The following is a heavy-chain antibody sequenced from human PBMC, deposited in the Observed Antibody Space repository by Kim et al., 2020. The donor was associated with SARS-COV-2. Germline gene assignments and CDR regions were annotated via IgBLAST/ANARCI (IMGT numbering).Heavy chain of an antibody. D-gene: IGHD4-17*01. CDR3: SIRADYGDDHGMAV. V-gene: IGHV3-73*01. CDR1: GFSFSGSS. CDR2: IKNKDDTYAT. J-gene: IGHJ6*02. Sequence: GGSLRLSCAASGFSFSGSSMHWVRQSAGKGLEWVGRIKNKDDTYATAYARSVNGRFTISTDSKNTGYLQMNSLRSEDTAVYYCSIRADYGDDHGMAVWGQGTTVTVSS.